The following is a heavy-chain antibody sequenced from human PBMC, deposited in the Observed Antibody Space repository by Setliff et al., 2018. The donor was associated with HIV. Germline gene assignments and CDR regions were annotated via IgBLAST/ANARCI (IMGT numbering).Heavy chain of an antibody. V-gene: IGHV1-18*01. Sequence: ASVKVSCKASGYTFTGFGITWVRQAPGQGLEWMGWISANNGNTNYAQNLQGRLRMTTDTSTNTAYMELRSLRSDDTAVYYCARAYDVLTGYFDYWGQGTLVTVSS. CDR2: ISANNGNT. CDR1: GYTFTGFG. D-gene: IGHD3-9*01. J-gene: IGHJ4*02. CDR3: ARAYDVLTGYFDY.